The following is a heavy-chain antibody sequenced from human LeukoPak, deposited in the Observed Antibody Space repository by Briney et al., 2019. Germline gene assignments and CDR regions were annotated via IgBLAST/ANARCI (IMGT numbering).Heavy chain of an antibody. CDR2: IYYSGST. D-gene: IGHD3-22*01. CDR1: GGSISTSNYY. CDR3: ARGGYYYDSSGYYYGIGYFDY. J-gene: IGHJ4*02. Sequence: SETLSLTCSVSGGSISTSNYYWVWIRQPPGKGLEWIGYIYYSGSTNYNPSLKSRVTISVDTSKNQFSLKLSSVTAADTAVYYCARGGYYYDSSGYYYGIGYFDYWGQGTLVTVSS. V-gene: IGHV4-61*05.